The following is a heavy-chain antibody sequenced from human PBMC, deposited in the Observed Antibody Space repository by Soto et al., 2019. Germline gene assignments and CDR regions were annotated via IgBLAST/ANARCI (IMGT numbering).Heavy chain of an antibody. CDR2: IRSKANSYAT. CDR1: GFTFSGSA. J-gene: IGHJ4*02. V-gene: IGHV3-73*01. Sequence: GWSLRLSCAASGFTFSGSAMHWVRQASGKGLEWVGRIRSKANSYATAYAASVKGRFTVSRDDSKNTAYLQMNSLKTEDTAVYYCTRRWRYCSGGSCGYYFDYWGQGTLVTVSS. D-gene: IGHD2-15*01. CDR3: TRRWRYCSGGSCGYYFDY.